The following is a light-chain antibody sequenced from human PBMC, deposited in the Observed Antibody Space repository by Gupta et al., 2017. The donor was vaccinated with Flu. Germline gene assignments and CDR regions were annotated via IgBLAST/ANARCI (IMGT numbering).Light chain of an antibody. J-gene: IGKJ1*01. CDR1: QGIGNW. CDR3: QQGYTFPRT. V-gene: IGKV1-12*01. Sequence: DIQMNQSPSSVAASIGDKITITCRASQGIGNWLAWYQQKPGKAPKLLIYAAVNLESGVPSRFSGTKSATEFALTIDSLQPDDFATYYCQQGYTFPRTFGQGTKVEVK. CDR2: AAV.